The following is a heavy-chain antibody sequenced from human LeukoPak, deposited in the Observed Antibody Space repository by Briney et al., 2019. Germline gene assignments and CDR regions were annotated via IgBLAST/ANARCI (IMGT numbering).Heavy chain of an antibody. CDR3: ARAARYSGYSTDY. V-gene: IGHV4-38-2*02. Sequence: SETLSLTCTVSGYFISSGYYWGWIRQPPGKGLEWIGSIYHSGSTYYNPSLKSRVTISVDTSKNQFSLKLSSVTAADTAVYYCARAARYSGYSTDYWGQGTLVTVSS. D-gene: IGHD5-12*01. J-gene: IGHJ4*02. CDR2: IYHSGST. CDR1: GYFISSGYY.